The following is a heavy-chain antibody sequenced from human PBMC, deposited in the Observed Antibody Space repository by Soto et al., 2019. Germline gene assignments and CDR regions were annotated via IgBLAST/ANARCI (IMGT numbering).Heavy chain of an antibody. V-gene: IGHV3-74*01. Sequence: PXGSLILSCSASGFNFGNNRMHWVRQPPGKGLEWVSRMNSDGRTTNYADSVKGRFTVSRDNAKNTLYLQMNSLRAEDTAVYYCATAEVDYWGPGTMVTVSS. CDR1: GFNFGNNR. CDR3: ATAEVDY. J-gene: IGHJ4*02. CDR2: MNSDGRTT.